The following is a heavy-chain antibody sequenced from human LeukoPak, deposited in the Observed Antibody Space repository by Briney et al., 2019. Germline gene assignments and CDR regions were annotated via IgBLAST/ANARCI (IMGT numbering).Heavy chain of an antibody. CDR1: GGSISSSSYY. CDR3: AIETAKHTSSLDWFDP. CDR2: IYYSGST. Sequence: PSETLSLTCTVSGGSISSSSYYWGWIRQPPGKGLEWIGSIYYSGSTYYNPSLKSRVTISVDTSKNQFSLKLTSVTAADTAVYYCAIETAKHTSSLDWFDPWGQGTLVTVSS. J-gene: IGHJ5*02. D-gene: IGHD6-13*01. V-gene: IGHV4-39*02.